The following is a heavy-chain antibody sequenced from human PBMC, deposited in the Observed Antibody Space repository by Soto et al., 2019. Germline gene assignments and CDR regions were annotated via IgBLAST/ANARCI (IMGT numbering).Heavy chain of an antibody. CDR3: ARDQRYLRQGYSDY. Sequence: EVQLVESGGGLVKPGGSLRLSCVGSAFIFSDHSMNWVRQAPGKGLEWVTSIGDTGTFIYYADSVKGRVTISSDNAKNSLFLQMDSLRPEDTAVYYWARDQRYLRQGYSDYWGQGTLVTVSS. J-gene: IGHJ4*02. D-gene: IGHD4-4*01. CDR1: AFIFSDHS. CDR2: IGDTGTFI. V-gene: IGHV3-21*01.